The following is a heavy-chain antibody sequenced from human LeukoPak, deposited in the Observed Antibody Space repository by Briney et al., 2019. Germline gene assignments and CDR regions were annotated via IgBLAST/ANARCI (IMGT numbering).Heavy chain of an antibody. CDR1: GFTFSSYA. Sequence: GGSLRISCAASGFTFSSYAMHWVRQAPGKGLEWVAVISYDGSNKYYADSVKGRFTISRDNSKNTLYLQMNSLRAEDTAVYYCARDPTGRGSWDYWGQGTLVTVSS. V-gene: IGHV3-30-3*01. CDR2: ISYDGSNK. CDR3: ARDPTGRGSWDY. D-gene: IGHD1-14*01. J-gene: IGHJ4*02.